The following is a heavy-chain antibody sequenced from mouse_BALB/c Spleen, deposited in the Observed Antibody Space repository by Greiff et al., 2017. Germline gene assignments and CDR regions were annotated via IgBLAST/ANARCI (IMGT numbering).Heavy chain of an antibody. D-gene: IGHD1-1*01. CDR1: GFTFSSFG. Sequence: EVQLVESGGGLVQPGGSRKLSCAASGFTFSSFGMHWVRQAPEKGLEWVAYISSGSSTIYYADTVKGRFTISRDNPKNTLFLQMTSLRSEDTAMYYCARRGGSTYYFDYWGQGTTLTVSS. CDR3: ARRGGSTYYFDY. CDR2: ISSGSSTI. J-gene: IGHJ2*01. V-gene: IGHV5-17*02.